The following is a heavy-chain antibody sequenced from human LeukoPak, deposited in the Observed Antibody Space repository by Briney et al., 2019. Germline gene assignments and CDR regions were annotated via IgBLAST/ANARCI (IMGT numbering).Heavy chain of an antibody. CDR2: IWYEGNTK. CDR3: ARGWGSSVYASAFDI. D-gene: IGHD3-22*01. J-gene: IGHJ3*02. V-gene: IGHV3-33*01. CDR1: GFTFSSYG. Sequence: GGSLRLSCAASGFTFSSYGMHWVRQAPGKGLEWVALIWYEGNTKKYADSVKGRITISRDNSKNTLYLEMNSLRAEDTAVYYCARGWGSSVYASAFDIWGQGTMVTIPS.